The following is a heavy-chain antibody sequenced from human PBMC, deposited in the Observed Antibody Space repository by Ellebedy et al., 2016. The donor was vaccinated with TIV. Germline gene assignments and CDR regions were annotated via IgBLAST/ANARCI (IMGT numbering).Heavy chain of an antibody. V-gene: IGHV3-7*01. CDR3: ARGNYMDV. Sequence: GESLKISCAASGFTFSHASMSWVRQAPWKGLEWVDNIKQDGSEKYYVDSVKGRFTISRDNAKNSLYLQLNSLRAEDTAVYYCARGNYMDVWGKGTTVTVSS. CDR1: GFTFSHAS. CDR2: IKQDGSEK. J-gene: IGHJ6*03.